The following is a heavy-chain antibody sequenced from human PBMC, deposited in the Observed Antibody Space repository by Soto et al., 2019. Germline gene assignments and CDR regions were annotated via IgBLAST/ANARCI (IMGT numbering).Heavy chain of an antibody. CDR2: ISWNSGSI. CDR1: GFTFDDYA. J-gene: IGHJ4*02. V-gene: IGHV3-9*01. Sequence: PGGSLRLSCAASGFTFDDYAMHWVRQAPGKGLEWVSGISWNSGSIGYADSVKGRFTISRDNAKNSLYLQVNSLRAEDTALYYCVKDWVYWXQGTLVTVSS. CDR3: VKDWVY.